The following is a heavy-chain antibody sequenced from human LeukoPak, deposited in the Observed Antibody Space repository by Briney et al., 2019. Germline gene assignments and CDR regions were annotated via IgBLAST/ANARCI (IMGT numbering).Heavy chain of an antibody. CDR1: GFTFSDYY. V-gene: IGHV3-53*01. CDR3: ARGRVYYYMDV. CDR2: IYSGGST. Sequence: GGSLRLSCAASGFTFSDYYMSWVRQAPGKGLEWVSVIYSGGSTYYADSVKGRFTISRDNSKNTLYLQMNSLRAEDTAVYYCARGRVYYYMDVWGKGTTVTVSS. J-gene: IGHJ6*03.